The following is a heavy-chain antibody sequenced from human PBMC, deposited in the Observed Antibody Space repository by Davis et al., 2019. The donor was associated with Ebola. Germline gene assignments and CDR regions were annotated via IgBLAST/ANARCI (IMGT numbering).Heavy chain of an antibody. CDR1: GGSMSSYY. Sequence: SETLSLTCTVSGGSMSSYYWSWIRQPPGKGLEWIGYIYYSGTTNYNPSLKSRVTISVDTSKKQFYLKLSSVTVADTAVYYCARGTGPVDYWGQGTLVTVSS. D-gene: IGHD1-14*01. J-gene: IGHJ4*02. V-gene: IGHV4-59*08. CDR2: IYYSGTT. CDR3: ARGTGPVDY.